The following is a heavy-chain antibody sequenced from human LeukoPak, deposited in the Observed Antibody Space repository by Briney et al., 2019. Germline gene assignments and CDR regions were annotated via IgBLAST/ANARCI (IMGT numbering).Heavy chain of an antibody. J-gene: IGHJ4*02. Sequence: ASVKVSRKASGYTFTSYGISWVRRAPGQGLEWMGWISAYNGNTNYAQKLQGRVTMTTDTSTSTAYMELRSLRSDDTAVYYCARGRAAAGKMGVDYWGQGTLVTVSS. V-gene: IGHV1-18*01. D-gene: IGHD6-13*01. CDR2: ISAYNGNT. CDR3: ARGRAAAGKMGVDY. CDR1: GYTFTSYG.